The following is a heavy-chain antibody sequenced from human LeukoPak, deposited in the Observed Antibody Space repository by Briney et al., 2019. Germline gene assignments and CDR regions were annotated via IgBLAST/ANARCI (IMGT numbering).Heavy chain of an antibody. CDR2: ISNSGSTM. Sequence: GGSLRLSCAASGFTFSDYYMNWIRQAPGKGLEWVSYISNSGSTMYYADSVKGRFTISRDNAKNSLYLQMNSLRAEDTAVYYCARRGDYFDYWGQGTLVTVSS. J-gene: IGHJ4*02. CDR3: ARRGDYFDY. CDR1: GFTFSDYY. V-gene: IGHV3-11*01.